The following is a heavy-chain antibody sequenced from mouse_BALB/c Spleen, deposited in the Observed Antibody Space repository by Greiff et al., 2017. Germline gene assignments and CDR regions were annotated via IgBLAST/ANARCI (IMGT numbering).Heavy chain of an antibody. CDR3: TSNYYGSSYYFDY. J-gene: IGHJ2*01. CDR1: GYTFTSYW. Sequence: LQQPGSELVRPGASVKLSCKASGYTFTSYWMHWVKQRPGQGLEWIGNIYPGSGSTNYDEKFKSKATLTVDTSSSTAYMQLSSLTSEDSAVYYCTSNYYGSSYYFDYWGQGTTLTVSS. D-gene: IGHD1-1*01. V-gene: IGHV1S22*01. CDR2: IYPGSGST.